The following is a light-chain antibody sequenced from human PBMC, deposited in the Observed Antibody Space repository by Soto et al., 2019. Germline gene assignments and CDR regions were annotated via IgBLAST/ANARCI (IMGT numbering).Light chain of an antibody. J-gene: IGLJ3*02. CDR2: EVS. CDR3: SSYTSSSTV. V-gene: IGLV2-14*01. Sequence: ALTQPASVSGSPGQSITISCTGTSSDVGGYNYVSWYQQHPGKAPKLMIYEVSNRPSGVSNRFSGSKSGNTASLTISGLQAEDEADYYCSSYTSSSTVFGGGTKVTVL. CDR1: SSDVGGYNY.